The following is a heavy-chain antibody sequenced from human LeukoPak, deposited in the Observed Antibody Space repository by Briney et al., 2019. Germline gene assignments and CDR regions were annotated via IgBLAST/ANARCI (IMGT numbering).Heavy chain of an antibody. V-gene: IGHV4-34*08. D-gene: IGHD6-13*01. J-gene: IGHJ4*02. CDR3: AINRYSSRAGGY. Sequence: TGGSLRLSCAASGFTVSNYYMSWVRQPPGKGLEWIGEINHSGSTNYNPPLKSRVTISVDTSKNQFSLKLSSVTAADTAVYYCAINRYSSRAGGYWGQGTLVTVSS. CDR2: INHSGST. CDR1: GFTVSNYY.